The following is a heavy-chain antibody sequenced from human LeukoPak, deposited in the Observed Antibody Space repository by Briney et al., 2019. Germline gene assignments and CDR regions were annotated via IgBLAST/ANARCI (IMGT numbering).Heavy chain of an antibody. CDR1: GFTFSSYW. Sequence: GGSLRLSCAASGFTFSSYWMSWVRQAPGKGLEWVANIKQDGSEKYYVDSVKGRFTISRDNAKNSLYLQMNSLRVEDAAVYYCARDFYYDSSGYDYWGQGTLVTVSS. D-gene: IGHD3-22*01. CDR3: ARDFYYDSSGYDY. V-gene: IGHV3-7*01. CDR2: IKQDGSEK. J-gene: IGHJ4*02.